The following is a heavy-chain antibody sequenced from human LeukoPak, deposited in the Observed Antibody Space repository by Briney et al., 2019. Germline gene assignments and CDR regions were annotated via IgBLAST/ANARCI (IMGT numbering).Heavy chain of an antibody. V-gene: IGHV3-30-3*01. Sequence: PGRSLRLSCAASGFTFSSYAMHWVRPAPGKGLEWVAVISYDGSKKYYADSVKGRFTISRDDSKNTLYLQMNSLRAEDTAVYYCASAGSYLGDYWGQRTLVTVSS. D-gene: IGHD3-10*01. CDR1: GFTFSSYA. J-gene: IGHJ4*02. CDR3: ASAGSYLGDY. CDR2: ISYDGSKK.